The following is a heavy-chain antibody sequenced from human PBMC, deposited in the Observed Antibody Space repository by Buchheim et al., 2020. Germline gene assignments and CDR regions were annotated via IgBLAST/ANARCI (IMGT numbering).Heavy chain of an antibody. D-gene: IGHD4-17*01. V-gene: IGHV3-74*01. CDR2: INSDGSSV. CDR1: GFIFSSNW. J-gene: IGHJ6*02. Sequence: EVQLVESGGGLVQPGGSLRLSCAASGFIFSSNWMHWVRQAPGKGLVWVSRINSDGSSVFYADSVKGRFTISRVNAKNTLYLQMNSLRAEDTAVYYCARGGDDYGDYYGLDVWGQGTT. CDR3: ARGGDDYGDYYGLDV.